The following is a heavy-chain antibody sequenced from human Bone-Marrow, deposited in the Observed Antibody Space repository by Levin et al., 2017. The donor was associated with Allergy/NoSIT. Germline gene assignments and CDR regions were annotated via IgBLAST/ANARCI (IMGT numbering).Heavy chain of an antibody. D-gene: IGHD3-9*01. CDR2: INPYNDNT. V-gene: IGHV1-18*01. Sequence: ASVKVSCKSSNYTYGITWVRQSPGQGLEWMGWINPYNDNTHHAQRFQDRMKLTIDSSTNTAYMELRSLTSDDTAVYYCATARALRHYFESWGQGTLVTVSS. CDR1: NYTYG. CDR3: ATARALRHYFES. J-gene: IGHJ1*01.